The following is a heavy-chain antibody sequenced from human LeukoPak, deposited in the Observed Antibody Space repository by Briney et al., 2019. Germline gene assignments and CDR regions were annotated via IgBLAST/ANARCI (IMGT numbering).Heavy chain of an antibody. V-gene: IGHV3-30-3*01. Sequence: PGGSLRLSCAASGFTFSDYAMHWVRQAPGKGLEWVAVISKDGSDKYYPGSVRGRFTISRDNSKNTIYLQMDSLRAEDTAVYYCARAHPAYGDYGYWGQGTLVTVSS. CDR1: GFTFSDYA. CDR3: ARAHPAYGDYGY. J-gene: IGHJ4*02. CDR2: ISKDGSDK. D-gene: IGHD4-17*01.